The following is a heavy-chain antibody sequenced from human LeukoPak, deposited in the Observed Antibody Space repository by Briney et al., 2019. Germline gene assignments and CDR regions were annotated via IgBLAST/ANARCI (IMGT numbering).Heavy chain of an antibody. D-gene: IGHD3-22*01. CDR2: IIPIFGIP. CDR1: RGTFTIYA. J-gene: IGHJ4*02. CDR3: ARENLLVPSNYYEGTARGPYFDY. V-gene: IGHV1-69*13. Sequence: SVKVSFKASRGTFTIYAISWVRPAPGQGLEWMGEIIPIFGIPNYAQKSQGTVTISAEETTSTAYMELSSMGSEDTAVYYCARENLLVPSNYYEGTARGPYFDYWGQGTLDSVFS.